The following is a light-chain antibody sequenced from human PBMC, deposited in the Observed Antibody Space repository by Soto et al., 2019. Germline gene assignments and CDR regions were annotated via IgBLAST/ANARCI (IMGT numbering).Light chain of an antibody. V-gene: IGLV2-8*01. J-gene: IGLJ2*01. CDR2: EVN. CDR3: CSYVGNNNLV. CDR1: SSDVGAYNY. Sequence: QSALTQPPSASGSPGQSVTISCTGTSSDVGAYNYVSWYQQHPGKAPKLMIYEVNKRPSGVPDRFSGSKSGNTASLTVSGLQAEDEADYYCCSYVGNNNLVFGGGTKLTVL.